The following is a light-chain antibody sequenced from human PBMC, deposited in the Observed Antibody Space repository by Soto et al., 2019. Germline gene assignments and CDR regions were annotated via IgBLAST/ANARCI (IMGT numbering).Light chain of an antibody. CDR1: QSVNSNY. CDR2: AAS. Sequence: EIVLTQSPGTLSLPPGGRATLSCRASQSVNSNYLAWYQQKPGQVPRLLIYAASTRATGLPDRFSGSGSGTDFTLTINRLEPEDFAVYYCQQYDGSRITFGQGTRLEIK. V-gene: IGKV3-20*01. J-gene: IGKJ5*01. CDR3: QQYDGSRIT.